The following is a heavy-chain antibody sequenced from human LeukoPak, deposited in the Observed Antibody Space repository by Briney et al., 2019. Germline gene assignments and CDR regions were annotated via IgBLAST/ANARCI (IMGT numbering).Heavy chain of an antibody. Sequence: PGGSLRLSCAASGFTFSSYAMSWVRQAPGKGLEWVSAISGSGGSTYYADSVKGRFTISRDNSKNTLYLQMNSLRAEDTAVYYRAKDPVPSIVVVPAALGDWGQGTLVTVSS. CDR3: AKDPVPSIVVVPAALGD. J-gene: IGHJ4*02. CDR2: ISGSGGST. D-gene: IGHD2-2*01. V-gene: IGHV3-23*01. CDR1: GFTFSSYA.